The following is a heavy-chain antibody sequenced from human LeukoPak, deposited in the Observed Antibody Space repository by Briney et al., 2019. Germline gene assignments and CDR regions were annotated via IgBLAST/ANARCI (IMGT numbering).Heavy chain of an antibody. Sequence: PGGSLRLSCAASGFTFSSYSMNWVRQAPGKGLEWVSYISSSSTIYYADSVKGRFTISRDNAKNSLYLQMNSLRAEDTAVYYCARDADYYDSSGYYYFDYWGQGTLVTVSS. CDR3: ARDADYYDSSGYYYFDY. CDR1: GFTFSSYS. J-gene: IGHJ4*02. CDR2: ISSSSTI. D-gene: IGHD3-22*01. V-gene: IGHV3-48*01.